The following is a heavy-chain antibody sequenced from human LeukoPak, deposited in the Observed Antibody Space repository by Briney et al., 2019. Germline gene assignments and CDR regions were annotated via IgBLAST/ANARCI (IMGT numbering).Heavy chain of an antibody. CDR3: ARGRNYYDSSDYYEGDAFDI. V-gene: IGHV1-46*01. J-gene: IGHJ3*02. D-gene: IGHD3-22*01. CDR1: GYTFTSYY. Sequence: ASATVSCKASGYTFTSYYMHWVRQAPGQGLEWMGIINPSGGSTSYAQKFQGRVTMTRDMSTSTVYMELSRLRSEDTAVYYCARGRNYYDSSDYYEGDAFDIWGQGTMVTVSS. CDR2: INPSGGST.